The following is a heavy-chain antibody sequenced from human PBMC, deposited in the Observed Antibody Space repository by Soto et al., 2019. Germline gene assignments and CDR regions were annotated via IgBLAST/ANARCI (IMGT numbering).Heavy chain of an antibody. Sequence: GGSLRLSCAASGFTFSSYAMSWVRQAPGKGLEWVSAISGSGGSAYYADSVKGRFTISRDNPKNTLYLQMNSLRAEDTAVYYCAKVLSVYYFDYWGQGTQVTVSS. J-gene: IGHJ4*02. V-gene: IGHV3-23*01. CDR1: GFTFSSYA. D-gene: IGHD2-8*01. CDR2: ISGSGGSA. CDR3: AKVLSVYYFDY.